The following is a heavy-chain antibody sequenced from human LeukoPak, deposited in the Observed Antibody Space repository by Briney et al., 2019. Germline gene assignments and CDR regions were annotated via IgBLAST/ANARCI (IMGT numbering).Heavy chain of an antibody. Sequence: SDTLSLTCTVAGGSISRYYWSWLRQPPGKGLEWIGYISYSGSTKYNPPLMSRVTISVDTCKKQCSLKRCSVTAADTAVYYCARLEYCLFDYWGQGNVVTVSS. J-gene: IGHJ4*02. D-gene: IGHD2-21*02. V-gene: IGHV4-59*07. CDR2: ISYSGST. CDR3: ARLEYCLFDY. CDR1: GGSISRYY.